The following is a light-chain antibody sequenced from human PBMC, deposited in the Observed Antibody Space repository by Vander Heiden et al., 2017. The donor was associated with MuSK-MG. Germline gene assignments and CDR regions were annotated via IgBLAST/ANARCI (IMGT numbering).Light chain of an antibody. V-gene: IGKV3-20*01. CDR3: QQDGSSTGT. Sequence: EIVLTQSPGTLSLSPGERATLSCRASQSVSSSYLAWYQQKPGQAPRLLIYGASSRATGIPDRFSGSGSGTDFTLTISRLEPEDFAVYYCQQDGSSTGTFGQGTKVXIK. CDR2: GAS. CDR1: QSVSSSY. J-gene: IGKJ1*01.